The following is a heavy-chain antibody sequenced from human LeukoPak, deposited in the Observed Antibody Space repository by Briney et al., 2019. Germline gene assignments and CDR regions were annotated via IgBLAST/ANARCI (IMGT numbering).Heavy chain of an antibody. CDR2: ILYDGSHE. V-gene: IGHV3-30*04. D-gene: IGHD4-23*01. CDR1: GSTFSTYS. CDR3: AKEGRWLDS. J-gene: IGHJ4*02. Sequence: GGSLRLSCAASGSTFSTYSMHWVRQAPGKGLEWVANILYDGSHEFYADSVKGRFTISRDNSKNTLYLQINSLRTEDTAVYFCAKEGRWLDSWGQGTLVTVSS.